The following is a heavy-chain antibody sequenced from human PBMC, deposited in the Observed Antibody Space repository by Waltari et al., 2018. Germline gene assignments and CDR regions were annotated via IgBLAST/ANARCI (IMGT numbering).Heavy chain of an antibody. CDR1: GYTFTSYG. Sequence: QVQLVQSGAEVKKPGASVKVSCKASGYTFTSYGISWVRQAPGQGLEWMGGISAYNGNTNYAQKRQGRVTMTTDTSTSTVYMELRSLRSDDTAVYYCARGGTGSGSYYWAHYHYYMDVWGKGTTVTVSS. CDR3: ARGGTGSGSYYWAHYHYYMDV. CDR2: ISAYNGNT. V-gene: IGHV1-18*01. J-gene: IGHJ6*03. D-gene: IGHD3-10*01.